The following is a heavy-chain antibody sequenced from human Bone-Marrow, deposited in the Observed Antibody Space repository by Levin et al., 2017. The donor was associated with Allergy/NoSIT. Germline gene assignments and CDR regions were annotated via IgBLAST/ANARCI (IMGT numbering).Heavy chain of an antibody. CDR2: IKQDGSEK. D-gene: IGHD2-15*01. CDR1: GFTFSSNW. Sequence: PGGSLRLSCAASGFTFSSNWMTWVRQAPGKGLEWVANIKQDGSEKYYVDSVKGRFTISRDNAKNSLYLQMNSLRVEDTALYYCVTVPAASEWFDPWGQGTLVTVSS. J-gene: IGHJ5*02. V-gene: IGHV3-7*01. CDR3: VTVPAASEWFDP.